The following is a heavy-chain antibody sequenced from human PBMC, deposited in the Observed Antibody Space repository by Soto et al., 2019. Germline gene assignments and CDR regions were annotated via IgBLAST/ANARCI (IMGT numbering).Heavy chain of an antibody. CDR3: AKDQAQWLIPVDAFEI. D-gene: IGHD6-19*01. J-gene: IGHJ3*02. V-gene: IGHV3-23*01. Sequence: PGGSLRLSCAASGFTFSSYAMSWVRQAPGKGLEWVSAISGSGGSTYYADSVKGRFTISRDNSKNTLYLQMNSLRAEDTAVYYCAKDQAQWLIPVDAFEIWGQGTMVTVSS. CDR1: GFTFSSYA. CDR2: ISGSGGST.